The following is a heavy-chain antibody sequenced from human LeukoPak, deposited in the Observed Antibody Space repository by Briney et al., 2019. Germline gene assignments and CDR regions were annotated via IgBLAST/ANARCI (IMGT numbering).Heavy chain of an antibody. V-gene: IGHV4-38-2*01. CDR3: ARAGTSGGLCDY. J-gene: IGHJ4*02. Sequence: PSETLSLTCAVSGYSISSGYYWGWIRQPPGKGLEWIGSIYHSGSTYYNPSLKSRVTISVDTSKNQFSLKLSSVTAADTAVYYCARAGTSGGLCDYWGQGTLVTVSS. D-gene: IGHD1-14*01. CDR2: IYHSGST. CDR1: GYSISSGYY.